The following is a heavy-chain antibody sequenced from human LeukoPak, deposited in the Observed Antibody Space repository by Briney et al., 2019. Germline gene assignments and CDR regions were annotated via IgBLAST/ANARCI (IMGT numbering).Heavy chain of an antibody. V-gene: IGHV3-21*01. CDR1: GVTFSGYS. CDR2: ITATSLHI. CDR3: ARDSEGRYFGSGTYYTFDY. D-gene: IGHD3-10*01. Sequence: GGSLRLSCAASGVTFSGYSMNWVRQAPGKGLEWVSAITATSLHIYYADSVKGRFTISRDNSKNTLYLQMNSLRAEDTAVYYCARDSEGRYFGSGTYYTFDYWGQGILVTVSS. J-gene: IGHJ4*02.